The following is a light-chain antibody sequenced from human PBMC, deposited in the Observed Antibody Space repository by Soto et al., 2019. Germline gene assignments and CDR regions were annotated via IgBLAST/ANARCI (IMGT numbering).Light chain of an antibody. J-gene: IGKJ5*01. Sequence: DIQLTQSPSFLSASVGDRVTIPCRASPGISSYLAWYQQKPGKDPKILIYAASTLQSGVPSRFSGSGSGTDFTLTISSLQPEDFATYYCQQLNSYPITFGQGTRLEIK. CDR2: AAS. CDR1: PGISSY. V-gene: IGKV1-9*01. CDR3: QQLNSYPIT.